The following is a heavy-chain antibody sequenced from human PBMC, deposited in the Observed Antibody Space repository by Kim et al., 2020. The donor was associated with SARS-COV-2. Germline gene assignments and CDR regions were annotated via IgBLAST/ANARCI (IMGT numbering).Heavy chain of an antibody. J-gene: IGHJ4*02. D-gene: IGHD3-10*01. CDR1: GFIISTYW. CDR3: MRDPGNY. CDR2: IKEGGSEA. Sequence: GGSLRLSCVASGFIISTYWMTWVRQPPGKGLEWVGTIKEGGSEAYYADSVKGRFTISRDNAKNSLYLQMNSLRAEDTAVYYCMRDPGNYWGQGTLVVVA. V-gene: IGHV3-7*01.